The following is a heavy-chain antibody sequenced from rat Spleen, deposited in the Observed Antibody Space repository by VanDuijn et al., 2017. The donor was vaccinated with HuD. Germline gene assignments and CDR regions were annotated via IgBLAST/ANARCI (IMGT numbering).Heavy chain of an antibody. CDR3: TTEGTSGEGGFDY. V-gene: IGHV5-27*01. D-gene: IGHD1-1*01. J-gene: IGHJ2*01. CDR2: ISTGGGST. CDR1: GFTFSNYY. Sequence: EVQLVESGGGLVQPGRSLKLSCAASGFTFSNYYMAWVRQAPTKGLEWVAYISTGGGSTYYRDSVKGRFTISRDNAKSTLYLQMDSLRSEDTATYYCTTEGTSGEGGFDYWGQGVMVTVSS.